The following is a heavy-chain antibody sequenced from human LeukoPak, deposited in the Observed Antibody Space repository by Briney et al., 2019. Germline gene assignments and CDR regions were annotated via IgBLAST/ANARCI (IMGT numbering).Heavy chain of an antibody. V-gene: IGHV4-39*01. CDR2: IYYSGNP. J-gene: IGHJ4*02. Sequence: SETLSLTCTVSGDSISSNSYYWGWIRQPPGKGLEWVGSIYYSGNPFYNPSLKSRVTISVDPSKNQFSLSLDSVTAADTAVYYCASQFDDYYGSTGYYTGFIDYWGPGTLVTVSS. D-gene: IGHD3/OR15-3a*01. CDR1: GDSISSNSYY. CDR3: ASQFDDYYGSTGYYTGFIDY.